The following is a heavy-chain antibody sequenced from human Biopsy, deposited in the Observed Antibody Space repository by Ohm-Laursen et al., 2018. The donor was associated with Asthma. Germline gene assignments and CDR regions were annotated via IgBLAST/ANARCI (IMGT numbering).Heavy chain of an antibody. Sequence: SLRLSCAASGFTFSTYVMHWVRQAPGKGLEWVAGIFFDGSNKYYADSVKGRFTISRDNSKDTLYLQVNSLRGDDTAVYYCARGKTWGRSYYFDYWGQGTLVTVSS. J-gene: IGHJ4*02. V-gene: IGHV3-30-3*01. D-gene: IGHD6-6*01. CDR3: ARGKTWGRSYYFDY. CDR2: IFFDGSNK. CDR1: GFTFSTYV.